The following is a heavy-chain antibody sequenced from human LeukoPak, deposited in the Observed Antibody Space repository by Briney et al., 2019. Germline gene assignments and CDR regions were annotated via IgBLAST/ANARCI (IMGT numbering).Heavy chain of an antibody. CDR1: GGSFSGYY. D-gene: IGHD1-26*01. CDR3: VGTRPGPVRFDY. CDR2: INHSGST. J-gene: IGHJ4*02. V-gene: IGHV4-34*01. Sequence: PSETLSLTCAVYGGSFSGYYWSWIRQPPGKRLEWIGEINHSGSTNYNPSLKSRVTISVDASKNQFSLKLSSVTAADTAVYSCVGTRPGPVRFDYWGQGTLVTVSS.